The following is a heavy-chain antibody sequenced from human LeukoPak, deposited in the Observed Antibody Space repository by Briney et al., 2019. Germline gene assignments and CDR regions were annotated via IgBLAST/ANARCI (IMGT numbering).Heavy chain of an antibody. CDR3: AREAVAAAGTFDY. V-gene: IGHV3-48*01. Sequence: GGSLRLSCAASGFTFSSYSMNWVRQAPGKGLEWVSYISSSSSTIYYADSVKGRFTISRDNAKNSLYLQMSSLRAEDTAVYYCAREAVAAAGTFDYWGQGTLVTASS. D-gene: IGHD6-13*01. CDR2: ISSSSSTI. J-gene: IGHJ4*02. CDR1: GFTFSSYS.